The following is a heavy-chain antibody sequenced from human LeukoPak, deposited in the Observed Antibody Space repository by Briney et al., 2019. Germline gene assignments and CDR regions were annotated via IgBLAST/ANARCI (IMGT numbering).Heavy chain of an antibody. V-gene: IGHV3-21*01. Sequence: GGSLRLSCAASGFTFSSYSMNWVRQAPGKGLEWVSSISSSSSYIYYADSVKGRFTISRDNAKNSLYLQMNSLRAEDTAVYYCASPYDILTGYYGYMDVWGKGTTVTVSS. CDR2: ISSSSSYI. CDR1: GFTFSSYS. J-gene: IGHJ6*03. D-gene: IGHD3-9*01. CDR3: ASPYDILTGYYGYMDV.